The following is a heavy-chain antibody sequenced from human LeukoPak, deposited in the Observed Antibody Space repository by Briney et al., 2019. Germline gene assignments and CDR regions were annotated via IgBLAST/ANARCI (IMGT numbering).Heavy chain of an antibody. Sequence: ASVKVSCKASGGTFSSYAISWVRQAPGQGLEWMGGIIPIFGTANYARKFQGRVTITADESTSTAYMELSSLRSEDTAVYYCARVGYDLDYYYYYMDVWGKGTTVTISS. D-gene: IGHD5-12*01. CDR2: IIPIFGTA. CDR3: ARVGYDLDYYYYYMDV. J-gene: IGHJ6*03. V-gene: IGHV1-69*01. CDR1: GGTFSSYA.